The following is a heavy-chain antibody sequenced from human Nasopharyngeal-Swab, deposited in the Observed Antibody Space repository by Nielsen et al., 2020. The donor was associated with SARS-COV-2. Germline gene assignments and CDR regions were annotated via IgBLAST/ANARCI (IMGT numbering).Heavy chain of an antibody. V-gene: IGHV4-39*01. CDR2: IYYSGSI. D-gene: IGHD5-24*01. Sequence: SETLSLTCTVSGGSISSSSYYWGWIRQPPGKGLEWIGSIYYSGSIYYNPSLKSRVTISVDTSKNQFSLKLSSVTAADTAVYYCARLPRRWLQYYFDYWGQGTLVTVSS. CDR3: ARLPRRWLQYYFDY. J-gene: IGHJ4*02. CDR1: GGSISSSSYY.